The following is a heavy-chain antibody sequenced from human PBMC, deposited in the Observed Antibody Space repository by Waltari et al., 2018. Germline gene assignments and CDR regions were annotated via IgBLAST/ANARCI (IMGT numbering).Heavy chain of an antibody. CDR3: ARRQKGSSSGNDAFDI. D-gene: IGHD6-6*01. V-gene: IGHV5-51*03. Sequence: EVKKPGESLKISCKGSGYSFTSYWIGWVRQMPGKGLEWMGIIYPGDSDTRYSPSFQGQVTISADKSISTAYLQWSSLKASDTAMYYCARRQKGSSSGNDAFDIWGQGTMVTVSS. CDR2: IYPGDSDT. CDR1: GYSFTSYW. J-gene: IGHJ3*02.